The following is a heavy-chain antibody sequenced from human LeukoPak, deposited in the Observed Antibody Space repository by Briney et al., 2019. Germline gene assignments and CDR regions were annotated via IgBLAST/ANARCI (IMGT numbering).Heavy chain of an antibody. V-gene: IGHV4-59*12. CDR2: IYHSGST. Sequence: SETLSLTCTLSGGSISTYYWSWIRQPPGKGLEWIGYIYHSGSTNYNPSLKSRVTISVDTSKNQFSLKLSSVTAADTAVYYCARARPPARVTSSGPLKNYYYYYMDVWGKGTTVTVSS. D-gene: IGHD6-6*01. CDR1: GGSISTYY. J-gene: IGHJ6*03. CDR3: ARARPPARVTSSGPLKNYYYYYMDV.